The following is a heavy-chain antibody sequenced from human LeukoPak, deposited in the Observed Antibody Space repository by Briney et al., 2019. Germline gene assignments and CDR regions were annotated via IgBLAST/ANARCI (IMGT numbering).Heavy chain of an antibody. V-gene: IGHV3-30*18. Sequence: PGGSLRLSCAASGFTFSSYGMHWVRQAPGKGLEWVAVISYDGSNKYYADSVKGRFTISRDNSKNTLYLQMNSLRAEDTAVYYCAKEVGLRVDAPRKGYSGGGYGMDVWGQGTTVTVSS. D-gene: IGHD3-22*01. CDR1: GFTFSSYG. J-gene: IGHJ6*02. CDR3: AKEVGLRVDAPRKGYSGGGYGMDV. CDR2: ISYDGSNK.